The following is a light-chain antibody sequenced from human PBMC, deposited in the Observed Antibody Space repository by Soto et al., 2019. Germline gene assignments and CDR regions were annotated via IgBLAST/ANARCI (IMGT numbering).Light chain of an antibody. J-gene: IGKJ2*01. V-gene: IGKV3-20*01. CDR1: QSVSSSY. CDR3: QQYATSPFT. CDR2: GAS. Sequence: EIVLTQSPGTLSLSPGKGATLSCRASQSVSSSYLAWYQQRPGQAPRLLIYGASSRATGIPDRFSGSGSGTGFTLSIRRLEPEDFAVYYCQQYATSPFTFGQGTKLEIK.